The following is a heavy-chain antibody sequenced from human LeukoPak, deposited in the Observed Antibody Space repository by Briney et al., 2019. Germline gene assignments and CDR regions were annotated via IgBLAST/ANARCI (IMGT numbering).Heavy chain of an antibody. CDR2: ISSSSSYI. J-gene: IGHJ5*02. CDR1: GLTFSSYS. V-gene: IGHV3-21*01. CDR3: ASLWKLLGS. Sequence: GGSLRLSCAASGLTFSSYSMNWVRQAPGKGLEWVSSISSSSSYIYYADSVKGRFIISRDNAKNSVYLQMNNLRAEDTAVYHCASLWKLLGSWGQGTLVTVSS. D-gene: IGHD2-15*01.